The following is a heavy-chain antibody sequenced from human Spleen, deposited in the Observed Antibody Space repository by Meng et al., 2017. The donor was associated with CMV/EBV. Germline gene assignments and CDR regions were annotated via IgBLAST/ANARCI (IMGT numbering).Heavy chain of an antibody. J-gene: IGHJ4*02. CDR3: ARQRGNKFDY. D-gene: IGHD3-16*01. CDR2: ISGSGLQT. Sequence: SCEASGFIFGNYAMSWVRQAPGKGLEWVSAISGSGLQTYYADSVKGRFTVSRDNAQSSLYLQMNSLRAEDTAMYYCARQRGNKFDYWGQGALVTVSS. V-gene: IGHV3-23*01. CDR1: GFIFGNYA.